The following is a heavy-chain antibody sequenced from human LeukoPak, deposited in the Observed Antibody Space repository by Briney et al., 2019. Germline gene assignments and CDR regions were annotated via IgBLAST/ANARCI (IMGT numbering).Heavy chain of an antibody. CDR3: ASKKVVPATPFDY. J-gene: IGHJ4*02. CDR2: ISTSSSTI. V-gene: IGHV3-48*04. Sequence: GGSLRLSCAASGFTFSTYSMNWVRQAPGKGLEWVSYISTSSSTIYYADSVKGRFTISRDNAKNSLYLQMNSLRAEDTAVYYCASKKVVPATPFDYWGQGTLVTVSS. D-gene: IGHD2-15*01. CDR1: GFTFSTYS.